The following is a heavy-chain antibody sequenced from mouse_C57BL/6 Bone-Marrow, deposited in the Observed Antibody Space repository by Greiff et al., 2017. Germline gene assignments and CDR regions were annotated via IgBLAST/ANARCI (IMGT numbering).Heavy chain of an antibody. D-gene: IGHD1-1*01. V-gene: IGHV1-15*01. J-gene: IGHJ2*01. CDR3: TRDHYGSSY. CDR1: GYTFTDYE. CDR2: IDPETGGT. Sequence: LVESGAELVRPGASVTLSCKASGYTFTDYEMHWVKQTPVHGLEWIGAIDPETGGTAYNQKFKGKAILTADKSSSTAYMELRSLTSEDSAVYYCTRDHYGSSYWGQGTTPTVSA.